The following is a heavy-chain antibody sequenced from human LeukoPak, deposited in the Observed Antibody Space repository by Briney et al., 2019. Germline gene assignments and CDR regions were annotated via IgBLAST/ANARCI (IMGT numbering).Heavy chain of an antibody. CDR3: ARGCQYQLLIFLYYYMDV. CDR1: GSTFTGYY. Sequence: ASVKVSCKASGSTFTGYYIHWVRQAPGQGLEWMGWINPNSGGTNYAQKFQGRVTMTRDTSISTAYMELSRLTSDDTAVYYCARGCQYQLLIFLYYYMDVWGKGTTVTISS. CDR2: INPNSGGT. V-gene: IGHV1-2*02. D-gene: IGHD2-2*01. J-gene: IGHJ6*03.